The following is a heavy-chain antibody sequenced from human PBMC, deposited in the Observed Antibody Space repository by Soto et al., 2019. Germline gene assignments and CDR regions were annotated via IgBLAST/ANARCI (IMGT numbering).Heavy chain of an antibody. D-gene: IGHD4-17*01. V-gene: IGHV4-28*03. CDR2: IYYSGTT. Sequence: SETLSLTCAVSGYSISSSNWWGWIRQPPGKGLEWIGYIYYSGTTYYNPSLKSRVTMSVDTSKNQFSLKLTSVTAVDTAVYYCARETYGDYVGYFDPWGQGIQVT. CDR1: GYSISSSNW. CDR3: ARETYGDYVGYFDP. J-gene: IGHJ5*02.